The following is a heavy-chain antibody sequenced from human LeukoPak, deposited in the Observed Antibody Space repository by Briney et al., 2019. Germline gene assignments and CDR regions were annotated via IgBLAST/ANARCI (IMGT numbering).Heavy chain of an antibody. J-gene: IGHJ3*02. CDR1: GGSISSYY. D-gene: IGHD3-22*01. CDR2: IYYSGST. CDR3: ARSLGGYSGYDYYYDSSGYAFDI. V-gene: IGHV4-59*01. Sequence: DPSETLSLTCTVSGGSISSYYWSWIRQPPGKGLEWIGYIYYSGSTNYNPSLKSRVTISVDTSKNQFSLKLSSVTAADTAVYYCARSLGGYSGYDYYYDSSGYAFDIWGQGTMVTVSS.